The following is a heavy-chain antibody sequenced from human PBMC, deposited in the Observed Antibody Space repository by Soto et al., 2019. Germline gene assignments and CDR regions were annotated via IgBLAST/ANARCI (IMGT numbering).Heavy chain of an antibody. D-gene: IGHD2-21*01. CDR1: GFTFSSYG. CDR3: ARAIVVDTTPQVDL. V-gene: IGHV3-33*01. CDR2: IWYDGSNK. J-gene: IGHJ2*01. Sequence: QVQLVESGGGVVQPGRSLRLSCAASGFTFSSYGMHWVRQAPGKGLEWVAVIWYDGSNKYYADSVKGRFTISRDNSKNTLYLQMYSLRAEDTAVYYCARAIVVDTTPQVDLWGRGTLVTVSS.